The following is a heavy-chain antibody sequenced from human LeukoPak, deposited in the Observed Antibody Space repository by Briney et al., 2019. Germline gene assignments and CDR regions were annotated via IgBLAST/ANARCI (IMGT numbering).Heavy chain of an antibody. CDR3: ARQGTVTTYYYYYYGMDV. J-gene: IGHJ6*02. D-gene: IGHD4-17*01. Sequence: SETVSLTCTVSGGSISSSSYYLGWIRQPPGKVLEWIGSIYYSGSTYYNPSLKSRVTISVDTSKNQFSLKLSSVTAADTAVNYCARQGTVTTYYYYYYGMDVWGQGTTVTVSS. V-gene: IGHV4-39*01. CDR2: IYYSGST. CDR1: GGSISSSSYY.